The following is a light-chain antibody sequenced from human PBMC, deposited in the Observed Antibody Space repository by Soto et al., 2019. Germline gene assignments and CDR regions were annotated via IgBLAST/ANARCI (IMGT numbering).Light chain of an antibody. CDR3: QQYITLYT. CDR1: QSVSSD. V-gene: IGKV3-15*01. CDR2: DAS. J-gene: IGKJ2*01. Sequence: EIVMTQSPATLSVSPGESVTLSCRASQSVSSDLAWYQQKPGQAPRLLIYDASTRATGIPVRFSGSGSGTEFPLTISSLQSEDFAVYYCQQYITLYTFGQGTKLEIK.